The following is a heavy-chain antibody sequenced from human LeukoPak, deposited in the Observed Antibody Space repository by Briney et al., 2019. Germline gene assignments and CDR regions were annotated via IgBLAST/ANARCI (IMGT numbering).Heavy chain of an antibody. CDR3: ARGLYRMQLLHHAFDI. CDR1: GFTFSSYA. J-gene: IGHJ3*02. CDR2: ISGSGGST. Sequence: GGSLRLSCAASGFTFSSYAMSWVRQAPGKGLEWVSAISGSGGSTYYADSVKGRFTISRDNSKNTLYLQMNSLRAEDTAVYYCARGLYRMQLLHHAFDIWGQGTMVTVSS. V-gene: IGHV3-23*01. D-gene: IGHD5-18*01.